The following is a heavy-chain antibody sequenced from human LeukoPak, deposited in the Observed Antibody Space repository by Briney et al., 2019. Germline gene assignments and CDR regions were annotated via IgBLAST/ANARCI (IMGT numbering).Heavy chain of an antibody. V-gene: IGHV3-23*01. CDR1: GFTFSSYA. Sequence: QPGGSLRLSCAAPGFTFSSYAMSWVRQAPGKGLEWVSAISGSGGSTYYADSVKGRFTISRDNSKNTLYLQMNSLRAEDTAVYYCAKGPLPLYYYDSSGPDYWGQGTLVTVSS. CDR2: ISGSGGST. D-gene: IGHD3-22*01. J-gene: IGHJ4*02. CDR3: AKGPLPLYYYDSSGPDY.